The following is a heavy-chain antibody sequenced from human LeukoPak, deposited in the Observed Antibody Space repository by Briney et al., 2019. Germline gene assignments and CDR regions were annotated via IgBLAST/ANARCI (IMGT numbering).Heavy chain of an antibody. CDR3: ARDPRETTIFGVVIIGFDY. Sequence: PSETLSLTCTVSGGSISGSSYYWGWIRQPPGKGLEWIGSIYYSGSTYYNPSLKSRVTISVDTSKNQFSLKLSSVTAADTAVYYCARDPRETTIFGVVIIGFDYWGQGTLVTVSS. CDR2: IYYSGST. V-gene: IGHV4-39*07. D-gene: IGHD3-3*01. J-gene: IGHJ4*02. CDR1: GGSISGSSYY.